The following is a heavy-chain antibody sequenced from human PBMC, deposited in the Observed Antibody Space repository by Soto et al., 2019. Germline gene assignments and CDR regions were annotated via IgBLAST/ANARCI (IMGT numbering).Heavy chain of an antibody. CDR2: ISSSSSSI. Sequence: PGGSLRLSCAASGFTFSTYSMNWVRQAPGKGLEWVSYISSSSSSIYYADSVEGRFTISRDNAKNSLYLQMNSLRDEDTAVFYCARALFGVVINGGMDVWGQGTTVTVSS. V-gene: IGHV3-48*02. CDR1: GFTFSTYS. D-gene: IGHD3-3*01. CDR3: ARALFGVVINGGMDV. J-gene: IGHJ6*02.